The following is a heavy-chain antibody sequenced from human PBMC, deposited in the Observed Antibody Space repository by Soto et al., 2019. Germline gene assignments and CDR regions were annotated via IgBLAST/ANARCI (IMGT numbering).Heavy chain of an antibody. V-gene: IGHV1-18*01. J-gene: IGHJ3*02. CDR3: ARGQAVAAPHAFDI. CDR2: TSAYKGNT. CDR1: GYTFTSRG. D-gene: IGHD6-19*01. Sequence: SAKLCSKACGYTFTSRGLSWVRQATRKRLEWVGWTSAYKGNTDYAQKFQGRVIMTTDTSTSTAYMEMRSLRSDDTAVYYCARGQAVAAPHAFDIWGQGTRVTVSS.